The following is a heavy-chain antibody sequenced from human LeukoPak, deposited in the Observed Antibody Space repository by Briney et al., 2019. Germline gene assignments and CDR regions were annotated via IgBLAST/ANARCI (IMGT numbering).Heavy chain of an antibody. CDR1: GFTFSSYA. J-gene: IGHJ4*02. CDR3: AKGTTIFGVVITLDY. D-gene: IGHD3-3*01. CDR2: ISGSGGST. Sequence: GGSLRLSCAASGFTFSSYAMSWGRQAPGKGLEWVSGISGSGGSTYYADSVKGRFTISRDNSKNTLYLQMNSLRAEDTAVYYCAKGTTIFGVVITLDYWGQGTLVTVSS. V-gene: IGHV3-23*01.